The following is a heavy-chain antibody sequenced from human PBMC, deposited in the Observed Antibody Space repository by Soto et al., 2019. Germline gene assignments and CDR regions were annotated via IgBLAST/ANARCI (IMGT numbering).Heavy chain of an antibody. CDR2: ISSSGTI. CDR1: GFTFSAYG. J-gene: IGHJ4*02. Sequence: EVQLVESGGGLVQPGGSLRLSCAASGFTFSAYGMSWVRQAPGKGLEWLSDISSSGTINYADSAKGRFTISTDNSKNPLDLQMSGLGDEDTAGYSCARRVAGSGRWSCDFWGQGTLVTVSS. CDR3: ARRVAGSGRWSCDF. D-gene: IGHD3-10*01. V-gene: IGHV3-48*02.